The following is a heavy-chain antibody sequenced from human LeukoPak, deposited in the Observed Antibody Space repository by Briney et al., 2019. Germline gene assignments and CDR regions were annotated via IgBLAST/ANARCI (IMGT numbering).Heavy chain of an antibody. D-gene: IGHD6-19*01. CDR1: GGSISSSSYY. J-gene: IGHJ4*02. CDR2: IYYSGST. CDR3: ARDDTSVAGFDY. Sequence: PSETLSLTCTVSGGSISSSSYYWGWIRQPPGKGLEWIGSIYYSGSTYYNPSLKSRVTISVDTSKNQFSLKLSSVTAADTAVYYCARDDTSVAGFDYWGLGTLVTVSS. V-gene: IGHV4-39*07.